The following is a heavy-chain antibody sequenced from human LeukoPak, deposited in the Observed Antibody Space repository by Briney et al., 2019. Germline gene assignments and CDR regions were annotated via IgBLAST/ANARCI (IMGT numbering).Heavy chain of an antibody. J-gene: IGHJ4*02. V-gene: IGHV3-23*01. CDR1: GFTFSSSA. CDR2: ISASGGST. Sequence: GGSLRLSCAASGFTFSSSAMSWVRQVPGKGLEWVSGISASGGSTNYADSVRGRFTISRDNSENTLYVQMNSLRDEDTALYYCAKRSSEVVVVITRHFDYWGQGTLVTVSS. D-gene: IGHD3-22*01. CDR3: AKRSSEVVVVITRHFDY.